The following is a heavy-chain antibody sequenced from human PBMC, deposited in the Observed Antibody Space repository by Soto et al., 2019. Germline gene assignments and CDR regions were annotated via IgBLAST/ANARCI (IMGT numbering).Heavy chain of an antibody. CDR3: ALSFSQTNIDV. CDR2: INPDSGRT. V-gene: IGHV1-2*02. Sequence: ASVKVSCKASGYTFTGYYLHWVRQAPGQGLEWMGYINPDSGRTRYAQKFQGTVTMTRDTSITTAYLELSSLKYDDSAIFYCALSFSQTNIDVWGQGTTVTVSS. J-gene: IGHJ6*01. CDR1: GYTFTGYY.